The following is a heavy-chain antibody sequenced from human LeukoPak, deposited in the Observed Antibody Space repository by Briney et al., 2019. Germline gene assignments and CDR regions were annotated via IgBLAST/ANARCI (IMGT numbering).Heavy chain of an antibody. J-gene: IGHJ3*02. Sequence: PSETLSLTCTVSGGSISSSSYYWGWIRQPPGKGLEWIGSIYYSGSTYYNPSLKSRVTISVDTSKNQFSLKLSSVTAADTAVYYCHLFGDDAFDIWGQGTMATVSS. CDR1: GGSISSSSYY. CDR2: IYYSGST. V-gene: IGHV4-39*01. CDR3: HLFGDDAFDI. D-gene: IGHD3-10*01.